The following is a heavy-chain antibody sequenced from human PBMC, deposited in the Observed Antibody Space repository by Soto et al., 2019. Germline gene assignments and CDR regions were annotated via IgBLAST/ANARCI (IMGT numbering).Heavy chain of an antibody. CDR1: GYTFTDYY. V-gene: IGHV1-2*02. D-gene: IGHD6-19*01. Sequence: QVQLVQSGAEVKKPGASVKVSCKASGYTFTDYYLHWVRQAPGHGLEWMGWINPNTGDTHSAQKLQGRVTMTGDTSISTAYMELSSLRSEDTAVYYCARDGRSSYSSGWYYFDYWGQGTLVTVSS. CDR2: INPNTGDT. J-gene: IGHJ4*02. CDR3: ARDGRSSYSSGWYYFDY.